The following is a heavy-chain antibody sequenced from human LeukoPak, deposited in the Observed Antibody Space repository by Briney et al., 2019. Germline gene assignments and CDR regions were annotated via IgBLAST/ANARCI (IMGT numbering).Heavy chain of an antibody. CDR2: INHSGST. J-gene: IGHJ3*02. CDR3: ARMYYDFWSGYPSLDAFDI. Sequence: SETLSLTCAVYGGSFSGYYWSWIRQPPGKGLDGIGEINHSGSTNYNPSLKSRVTISVDTSKNQFSLKLSSVTAADTAVYYCARMYYDFWSGYPSLDAFDIWGQGTMVTVSS. D-gene: IGHD3-3*01. V-gene: IGHV4-34*01. CDR1: GGSFSGYY.